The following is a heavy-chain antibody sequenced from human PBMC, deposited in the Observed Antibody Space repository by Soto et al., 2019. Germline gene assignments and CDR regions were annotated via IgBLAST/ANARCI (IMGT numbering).Heavy chain of an antibody. CDR3: ARGSSSLWAFDI. CDR2: ISYDGSNK. V-gene: IGHV3-30-3*01. J-gene: IGHJ3*02. D-gene: IGHD6-13*01. Sequence: GGSLRLSCAASGFTFSSYAMHWVRQAPGKGLEWVAVISYDGSNKYYADSVKGRFTISRDNSKNTLYLQMNSLRAEDTAVYYCARGSSSLWAFDIWGQGTMVTVSS. CDR1: GFTFSSYA.